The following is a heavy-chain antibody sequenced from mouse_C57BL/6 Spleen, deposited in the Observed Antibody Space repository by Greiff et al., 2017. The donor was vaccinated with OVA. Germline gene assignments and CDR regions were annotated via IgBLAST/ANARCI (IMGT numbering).Heavy chain of an antibody. Sequence: VQLQQSGPELVKPGASVKISCKASGYTFTDYYMNWVKQSHGKSLEWIGDINPNNGGTSYNQKFKGKGTLTVDKSSSTAYMERRSLTSEDSAVYYCGGYYYAMDYWGQGTSVTVSS. CDR3: GGYYYAMDY. CDR1: GYTFTDYY. V-gene: IGHV1-26*01. CDR2: INPNNGGT. J-gene: IGHJ4*01.